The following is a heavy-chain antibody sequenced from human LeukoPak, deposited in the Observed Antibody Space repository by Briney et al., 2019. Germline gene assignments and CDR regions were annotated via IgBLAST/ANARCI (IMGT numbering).Heavy chain of an antibody. D-gene: IGHD6-25*01. CDR1: GGPINVYY. CDR3: ARSERLTRTFDY. Sequence: SETLSLTCTVSGGPINVYYWSWIRQPPGKALEWIGYISYSGSTNYNPSLKSRVTISLDTSKNQVFLKLTSVTAADTAVYYCARSERLTRTFDYWGQGTLVTVSS. CDR2: ISYSGST. V-gene: IGHV4-59*08. J-gene: IGHJ4*02.